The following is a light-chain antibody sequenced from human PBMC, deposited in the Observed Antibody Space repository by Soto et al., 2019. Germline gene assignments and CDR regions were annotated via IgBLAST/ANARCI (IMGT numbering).Light chain of an antibody. V-gene: IGKV1-33*01. Sequence: DIQMTQSPSSLSASVGDRVTITCQASQDISNYLNWYQQKPGKAPKLLIYDASNLKTGVQSRFSGSGSRTDFSFTISSLQPEDIATYYCQQYNNLPLTFGGGTKVEIK. CDR1: QDISNY. CDR2: DAS. CDR3: QQYNNLPLT. J-gene: IGKJ4*01.